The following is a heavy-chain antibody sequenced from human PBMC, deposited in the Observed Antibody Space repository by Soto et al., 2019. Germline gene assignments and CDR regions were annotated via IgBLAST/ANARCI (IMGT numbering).Heavy chain of an antibody. Sequence: GASVKVSCKASGGTFSSYTISWVRQAPGQGLEWMGRIIPILGIANYAQKFQGRVTITADKSTSTAYMELSSLRSEDTAVYYCARGIAAAAPGWFDPWGQGTLVTVSS. CDR2: IIPILGIA. CDR1: GGTFSSYT. CDR3: ARGIAAAAPGWFDP. J-gene: IGHJ5*02. V-gene: IGHV1-69*02. D-gene: IGHD6-13*01.